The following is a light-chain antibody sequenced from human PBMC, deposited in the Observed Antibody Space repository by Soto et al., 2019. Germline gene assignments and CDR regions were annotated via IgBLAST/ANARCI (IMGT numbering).Light chain of an antibody. CDR2: GAS. J-gene: IGKJ5*01. Sequence: DIQLTQSPSTLSASVGDRVTITCRASQSINGWLAWYQQKPGQAPKLLIYGASSLESGVPSRFSGSGSGTEFSLTISSLQPDDFATYYCQQYNSYPITFGQGTRLEIK. CDR3: QQYNSYPIT. CDR1: QSINGW. V-gene: IGKV1-5*01.